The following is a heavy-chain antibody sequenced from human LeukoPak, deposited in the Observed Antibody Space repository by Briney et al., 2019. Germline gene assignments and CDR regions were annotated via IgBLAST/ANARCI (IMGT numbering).Heavy chain of an antibody. CDR1: GFTFSDYY. CDR2: ISSSGSTI. J-gene: IGHJ4*02. CDR3: ASRKNYYDSSGYLTDDY. V-gene: IGHV3-11*01. Sequence: GGSLRLSCAASGFTFSDYYMSWIRQAPGKGLEWVSYISSSGSTIYYADSVKGRFTISRDNAKNSLYLQMNSLRAEDTAVYYCASRKNYYDSSGYLTDDYWGRGTLVTVSS. D-gene: IGHD3-22*01.